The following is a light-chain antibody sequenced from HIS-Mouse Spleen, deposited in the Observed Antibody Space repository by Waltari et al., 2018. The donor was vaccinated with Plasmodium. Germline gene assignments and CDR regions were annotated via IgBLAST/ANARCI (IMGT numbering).Light chain of an antibody. CDR1: ALPKTY. CDR2: EDS. CDR3: YSTDSSGNHRV. Sequence: SYELTQPPSASVSPGQTARTTCSGDALPKTYAYWYQQNSGHAPVRVIYEDSKRPFGIPERFSGSSSGTMATLTISGAQVEDEADYFCYSTDSSGNHRVFGGGTKLTVL. V-gene: IGLV3-10*01. J-gene: IGLJ3*02.